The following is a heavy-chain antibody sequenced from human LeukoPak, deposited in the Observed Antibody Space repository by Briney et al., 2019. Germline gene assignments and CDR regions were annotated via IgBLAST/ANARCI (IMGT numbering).Heavy chain of an antibody. D-gene: IGHD2/OR15-2a*01. J-gene: IGHJ3*02. CDR2: IGLTTDFI. Sequence: GGSLRLSCAASAFTFSSYGMHWVRQAPGKGLEWLSYIGLTTDFIYYSDSVKGRFTTSRDNAKNSLYLQMNSLRAEDTAVYYCAREPVYSNSWGAFDIWGQGTMVTVSS. V-gene: IGHV3-48*01. CDR1: AFTFSSYG. CDR3: AREPVYSNSWGAFDI.